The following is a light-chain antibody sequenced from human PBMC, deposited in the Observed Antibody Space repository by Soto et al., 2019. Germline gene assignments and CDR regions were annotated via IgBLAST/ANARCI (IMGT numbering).Light chain of an antibody. CDR1: QSVSSN. CDR3: QQYDKWPLT. Sequence: EVVLTQSPATPSLSPGERATPSCRASQSVSSNVAWYQQKPGQAPRLLIYDASTRATGIPARFSGSGSGTEFTLTISSLQSEDFAVYYCQQYDKWPLTFGQGTRLEIK. CDR2: DAS. J-gene: IGKJ5*01. V-gene: IGKV3-15*01.